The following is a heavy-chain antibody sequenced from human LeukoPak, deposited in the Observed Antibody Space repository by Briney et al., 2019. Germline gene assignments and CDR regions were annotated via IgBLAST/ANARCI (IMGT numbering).Heavy chain of an antibody. D-gene: IGHD6-19*01. CDR2: IWYDGSNK. CDR1: GFTFSSYA. J-gene: IGHJ2*01. CDR3: AVAGLSYWYFDL. V-gene: IGHV3-33*08. Sequence: GRSLRLSCAASGFTFSSYAMHWVRQAPGKGLEWVAVIWYDGSNKYYADSVKGRFTISRDNSKNTLYLQMNSLRAEDTAVYYCAVAGLSYWYFDLWGRGTLVTVSS.